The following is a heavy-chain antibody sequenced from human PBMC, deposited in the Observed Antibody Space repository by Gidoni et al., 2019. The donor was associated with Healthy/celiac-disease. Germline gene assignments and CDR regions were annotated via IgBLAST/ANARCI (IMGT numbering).Heavy chain of an antibody. CDR1: GYTFTGYY. Sequence: QVQLVPSGAEVKKPGASAKVSCKASGYTFTGYYMHWVRQAPGQGLEWMGWINPDRGGTNYAQKFQGRVTMNGDTSISTAYMELSRLEYNDTAVYYCARDQLVVVPAAYGMDVWGQGTTVTVSS. J-gene: IGHJ6*02. D-gene: IGHD2-2*01. V-gene: IGHV1-2*02. CDR2: INPDRGGT. CDR3: ARDQLVVVPAAYGMDV.